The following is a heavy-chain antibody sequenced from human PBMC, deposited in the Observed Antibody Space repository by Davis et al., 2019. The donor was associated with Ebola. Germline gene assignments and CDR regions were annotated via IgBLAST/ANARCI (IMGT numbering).Heavy chain of an antibody. V-gene: IGHV4-59*08. J-gene: IGHJ4*02. CDR3: ARRSYSSSLIDS. CDR2: IYYSGST. CDR1: GESVSSFY. D-gene: IGHD6-13*01. Sequence: MPSETLSLTCTVSGESVSSFYWSWIRQPPGKGLEWIGYIYYSGSTNYNPSLKSRVTISVDTSKNQFSLKLSSVTAADTAVYFCARRSYSSSLIDSWGQGSLVTVSS.